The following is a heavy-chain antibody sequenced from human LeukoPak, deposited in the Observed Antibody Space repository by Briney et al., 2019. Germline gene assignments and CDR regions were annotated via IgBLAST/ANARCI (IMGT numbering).Heavy chain of an antibody. Sequence: SETLSLTCAVYGGSFSGYYWSWIRQPPGKGLEWIGEINHSGSTNYNPSLKSRVTISVDTSKNQFSLKLSSVTAAGTAVYYCARGCGSWYAFGYWGQGILVTVSS. D-gene: IGHD6-13*01. CDR1: GGSFSGYY. CDR3: ARGCGSWYAFGY. V-gene: IGHV4-34*01. CDR2: INHSGST. J-gene: IGHJ4*02.